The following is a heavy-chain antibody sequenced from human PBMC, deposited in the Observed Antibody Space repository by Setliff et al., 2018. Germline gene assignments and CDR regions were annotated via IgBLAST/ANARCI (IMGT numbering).Heavy chain of an antibody. V-gene: IGHV3-30*02. CDR3: AGVHWTTNWFLHY. CDR1: GFNFGSYA. D-gene: IGHD7-27*01. CDR2: IFHDGRDI. J-gene: IGHJ4*01. Sequence: QPGGSLRLSCAASGFNFGSYAMHWVRQAPGKGLEWVAIIFHDGRDIYYGDSVQGRSAISRDNSKNTLYLQMNSLRSDDTAVYYCAGVHWTTNWFLHYWGQGTLVTVSS.